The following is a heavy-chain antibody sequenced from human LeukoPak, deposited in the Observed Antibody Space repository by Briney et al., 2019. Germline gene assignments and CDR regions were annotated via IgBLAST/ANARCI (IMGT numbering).Heavy chain of an antibody. CDR3: ARGAYYYDSSGYAGDY. CDR1: GFTFSSYW. V-gene: IGHV3-7*01. J-gene: IGHJ4*02. Sequence: PGGSLRLSCAASGFTFSSYWMSWVRQAPGKGLEWVANIKQDGSEKYYVDSVKGRFTISRDNAKNSLYLQMNSLRAEDTAVYYCARGAYYYDSSGYAGDYWGQGTLVTVSS. CDR2: IKQDGSEK. D-gene: IGHD3-22*01.